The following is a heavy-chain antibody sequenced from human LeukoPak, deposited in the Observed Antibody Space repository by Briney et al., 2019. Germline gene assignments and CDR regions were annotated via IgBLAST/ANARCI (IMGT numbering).Heavy chain of an antibody. J-gene: IGHJ4*02. CDR3: ARDIVGVTRAFGY. Sequence: KPSETLSLTCTASGGSISSYYWSWIRQPPGKGLEWIGYIYYSGNTNYNPSLKSRVTMSVDTSKNQFSLKLSSVTAADTAVYYCARDIVGVTRAFGYWGQGTLATVSS. CDR2: IYYSGNT. CDR1: GGSISSYY. D-gene: IGHD1-26*01. V-gene: IGHV4-59*01.